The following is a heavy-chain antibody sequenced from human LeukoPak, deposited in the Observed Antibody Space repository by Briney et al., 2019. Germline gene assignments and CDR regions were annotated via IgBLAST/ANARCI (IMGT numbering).Heavy chain of an antibody. Sequence: PSETLSLTCAVYGGSFSGYYWSWIRQPPGKGLEWIGEINHSGSTNYNPSLKSRVTISVDTSKNQFSLKLSSVTAADTAVYYCARSRPICSSTRCYYPFQHWGQGTLVTVSS. CDR2: INHSGST. J-gene: IGHJ1*01. V-gene: IGHV4-34*01. CDR1: GGSFSGYY. D-gene: IGHD2-2*01. CDR3: ARSRPICSSTRCYYPFQH.